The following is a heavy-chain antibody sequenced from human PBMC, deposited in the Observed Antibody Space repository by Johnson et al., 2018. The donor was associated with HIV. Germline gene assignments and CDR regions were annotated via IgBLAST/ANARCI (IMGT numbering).Heavy chain of an antibody. D-gene: IGHD6-6*01. Sequence: QVQLVESGGGLVQPGGSLRLSCAAFGFTVSSNYISWVRQAPGKGLEWVAVISYDGSNKYYADSVKGRFTISRDNSKNTLYLQMSSLRADDTAVYYCAKGVRGSSCYDAFDVWGQGTVVTVSS. J-gene: IGHJ3*01. V-gene: IGHV3-30*18. CDR3: AKGVRGSSCYDAFDV. CDR1: GFTVSSNY. CDR2: ISYDGSNK.